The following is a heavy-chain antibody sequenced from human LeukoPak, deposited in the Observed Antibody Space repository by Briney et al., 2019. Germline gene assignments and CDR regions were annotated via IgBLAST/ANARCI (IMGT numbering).Heavy chain of an antibody. CDR1: GGSISSSSYY. CDR2: IYYSGST. D-gene: IGHD3-10*01. J-gene: IGHJ3*02. Sequence: PSETLSLTCTVSGGSISSSSYYWGWIRQPPGKGLEWIGSIYYSGSTYYNPSLKSRVTISVDTSKNQFSLKLSSVTAADTAVYYCAKEWGASGQLLWFGDPPLGAFDIWGQGTMVTVSS. CDR3: AKEWGASGQLLWFGDPPLGAFDI. V-gene: IGHV4-39*07.